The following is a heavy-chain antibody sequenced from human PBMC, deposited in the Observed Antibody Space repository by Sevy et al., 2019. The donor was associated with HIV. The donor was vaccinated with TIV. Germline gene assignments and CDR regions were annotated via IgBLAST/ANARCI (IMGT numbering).Heavy chain of an antibody. CDR1: GFTFSSYW. CDR2: IKQDGSEK. CDR3: ARGRIFGVVIYYFDY. D-gene: IGHD3-3*02. V-gene: IGHV3-7*01. Sequence: GGSLRLSCAASGFTFSSYWMSWVRQAPGKGLEWVANIKQDGSEKYYVDSVKGRFTISRDNAKNSLYLQMNILRAEDTAVYYCARGRIFGVVIYYFDYWGQGTLVTVSS. J-gene: IGHJ4*02.